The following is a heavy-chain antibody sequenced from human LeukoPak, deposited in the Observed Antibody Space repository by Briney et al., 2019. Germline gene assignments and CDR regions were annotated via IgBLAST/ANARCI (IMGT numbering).Heavy chain of an antibody. D-gene: IGHD6-6*01. J-gene: IGHJ5*02. CDR1: AFTFSSYS. V-gene: IGHV3-21*01. Sequence: PGGSLRLSCAGSAFTFSSYSMNWVLQAPGNGLEWVSSISSSGSYIYYADSMKGRFTISRDNGKNSLYLQMNSLRAEGTAVYFCARGSSNVAARNNWFDPWGQGTLVTVSS. CDR3: ARGSSNVAARNNWFDP. CDR2: ISSSGSYI.